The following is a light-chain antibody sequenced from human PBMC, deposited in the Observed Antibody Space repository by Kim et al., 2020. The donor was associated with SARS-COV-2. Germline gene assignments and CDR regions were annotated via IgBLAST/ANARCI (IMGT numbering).Light chain of an antibody. V-gene: IGLV2-14*03. J-gene: IGLJ1*01. CDR3: SSYTSTSTPYV. Sequence: QSITISCTGTSSDVGGYHYVSWYQQHPGKAPQLMIYDVSDRPSGVSNRFSGSKSGNTASLTISGLQAEDEADYYCSSYTSTSTPYVFGTGTKVTVL. CDR1: SSDVGGYHY. CDR2: DVS.